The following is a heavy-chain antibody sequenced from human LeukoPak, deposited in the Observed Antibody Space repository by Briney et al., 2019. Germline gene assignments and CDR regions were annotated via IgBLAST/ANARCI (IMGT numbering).Heavy chain of an antibody. CDR3: ARGGIQVSGIDEFDY. D-gene: IGHD6-19*01. CDR2: IGIRGDT. Sequence: GGSLRLSCAASGFTFIDYDMHWVRQVIGKGLEWVSAIGIRGDTHYSGSVEGRFTISRENAESSLYLQMNSLRAEDTAVYYCARGGIQVSGIDEFDYWGQGTLVTVSS. V-gene: IGHV3-13*01. J-gene: IGHJ4*02. CDR1: GFTFIDYD.